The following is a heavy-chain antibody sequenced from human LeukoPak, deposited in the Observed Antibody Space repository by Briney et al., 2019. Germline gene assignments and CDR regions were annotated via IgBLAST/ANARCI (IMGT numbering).Heavy chain of an antibody. Sequence: ASVTLSCKAFGYTFTDYYIHWVKEAPGKGLEWMGRVDPEDGETTYAEKFQGRVTITADTSTDTAYMELNNLRSEDTAVYYCATMTTFDPWGQGTLVTVSP. CDR3: ATMTTFDP. D-gene: IGHD4-11*01. CDR1: GYTFTDYY. CDR2: VDPEDGET. V-gene: IGHV1-69-2*01. J-gene: IGHJ5*02.